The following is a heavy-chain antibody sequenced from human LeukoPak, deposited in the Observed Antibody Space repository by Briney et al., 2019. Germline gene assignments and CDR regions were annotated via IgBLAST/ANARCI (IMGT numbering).Heavy chain of an antibody. V-gene: IGHV1-24*01. D-gene: IGHD6-13*01. CDR3: ATALLLYSSSYYYGMDV. J-gene: IGHJ6*02. Sequence: ASVKVSCKVSGYTLTELSMHWVRQAPGKGFEWMGGFDPEDGETIYAQKFQGRVTMTEDTSTDTAYMELSSLRSEDTAVYYCATALLLYSSSYYYGMDVWGQGTTVTVSS. CDR2: FDPEDGET. CDR1: GYTLTELS.